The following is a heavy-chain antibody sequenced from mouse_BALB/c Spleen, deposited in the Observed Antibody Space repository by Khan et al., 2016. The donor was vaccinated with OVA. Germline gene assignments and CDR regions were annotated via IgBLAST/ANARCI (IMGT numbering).Heavy chain of an antibody. V-gene: IGHV1S56*01. D-gene: IGHD1-1*01. CDR1: GNTFKSYY. Sequence: QVQLQQSGPELVKPGASVKMSCKASGNTFKSYYIHWVKQRPGQGLEWIGWIYPGDGRTKYNEKFKGKTTLTADKSSSTANMFLSSLTSEDSAIYCCAICYYGSFWDFDVWGAGTTVTVSS. J-gene: IGHJ1*01. CDR3: AICYYGSFWDFDV. CDR2: IYPGDGRT.